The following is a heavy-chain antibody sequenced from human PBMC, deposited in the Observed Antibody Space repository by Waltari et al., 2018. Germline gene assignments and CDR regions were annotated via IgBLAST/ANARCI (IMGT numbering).Heavy chain of an antibody. V-gene: IGHV3-7*03. D-gene: IGHD1-1*01. CDR1: GFIFSNYW. CDR2: IKQDGSEK. CDR3: ARDTTGGLGHFDY. Sequence: DVQLVESGGGLVQPGGSLRLSCAASGFIFSNYWMSCVSQAPGKGLEWVANIKQDGSEKYYVDSVKGRFTISRDNAKNSLYLQMNSLRAEDTAVYFCARDTTGGLGHFDYWGQGTLVTVPS. J-gene: IGHJ4*02.